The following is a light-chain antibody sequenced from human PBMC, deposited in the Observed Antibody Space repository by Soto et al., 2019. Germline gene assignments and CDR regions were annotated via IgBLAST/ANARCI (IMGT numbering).Light chain of an antibody. V-gene: IGKV1D-13*01. CDR1: QGISSA. Sequence: AIQLTQSPSFLSASVGDSVTITCRASQGISSALAWYQQTPGRAPKLLIYDASTLGNGVQSRFSGLRSGTVFTLTVSSLQPEDFATYYCQQFDDYPFTFGPGTKVDI. J-gene: IGKJ3*01. CDR2: DAS. CDR3: QQFDDYPFT.